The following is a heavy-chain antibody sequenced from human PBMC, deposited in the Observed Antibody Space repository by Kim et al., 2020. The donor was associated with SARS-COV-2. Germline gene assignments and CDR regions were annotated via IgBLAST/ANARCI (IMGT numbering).Heavy chain of an antibody. J-gene: IGHJ4*02. CDR3: AKERRKYCSGGSCHLEY. V-gene: IGHV3-33*06. Sequence: GKDRFPISRNTTKNTLYLQMNNLRAEDTAVYYCAKERRKYCSGGSCHLEYWGQGTLVTVSS. D-gene: IGHD2-15*01.